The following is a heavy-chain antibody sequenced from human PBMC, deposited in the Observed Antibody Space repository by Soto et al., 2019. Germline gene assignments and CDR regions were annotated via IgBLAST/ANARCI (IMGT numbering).Heavy chain of an antibody. V-gene: IGHV3-23*01. Sequence: EVQLLESGGGLVQPGGSLRLSCAASGFTFSSYAMSWVRQAPGKGLEWVSAISGSGGSTYFADSVKGRFTISRDNSMHSLVLQMNSLRAEDTAIYYCAKADYGDYDSPYFDYWGQGDLVTVSS. D-gene: IGHD4-17*01. CDR2: ISGSGGST. CDR1: GFTFSSYA. J-gene: IGHJ4*02. CDR3: AKADYGDYDSPYFDY.